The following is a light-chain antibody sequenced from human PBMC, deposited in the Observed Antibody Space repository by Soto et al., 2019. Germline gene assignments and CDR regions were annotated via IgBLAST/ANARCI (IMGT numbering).Light chain of an antibody. J-gene: IGKJ1*01. CDR1: ESVTNY. CDR3: QQYSSSRT. V-gene: IGKV3-20*01. Sequence: EIVLTQSPATLSLSPCERGTLSFRASESVTNYLAWYQQKPGQAPRLLIYGGSSRATGIPVRFSGSGSETDFTLTITRLEPEDFAVYYCQQYSSSRTFGQGTKVDIK. CDR2: GGS.